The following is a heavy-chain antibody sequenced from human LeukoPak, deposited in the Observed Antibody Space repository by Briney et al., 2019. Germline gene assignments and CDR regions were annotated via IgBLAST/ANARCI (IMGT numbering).Heavy chain of an antibody. CDR3: ARIRITMVRDHNWFDP. CDR1: GGSISSGGYS. Sequence: SETLSLTCAVSGGSISSGGYSWSWIRQPPGKGLEWIGYIYHSGSTYYNPSLKSRVTISVDRSKNQFSLKLSSVTAADTAVYYCARIRITMVRDHNWFDPWGQGTLVTVSS. J-gene: IGHJ5*02. V-gene: IGHV4-30-2*01. D-gene: IGHD3-10*01. CDR2: IYHSGST.